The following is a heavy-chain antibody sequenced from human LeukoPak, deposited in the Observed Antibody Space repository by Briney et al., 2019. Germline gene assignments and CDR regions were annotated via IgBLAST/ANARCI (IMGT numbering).Heavy chain of an antibody. CDR3: ARDPSSWYYYYMDV. Sequence: GGSLRLSCAASGFTFSNYAMNWVRQAPGKGLEWVSYISSSSSTIYYADSVKGRFTISRDNAKNSLYLQMNSLRAEDTAVYYCARDPSSWYYYYMDVWGKGTTVTVSS. CDR1: GFTFSNYA. J-gene: IGHJ6*03. V-gene: IGHV3-48*01. CDR2: ISSSSSTI. D-gene: IGHD6-13*01.